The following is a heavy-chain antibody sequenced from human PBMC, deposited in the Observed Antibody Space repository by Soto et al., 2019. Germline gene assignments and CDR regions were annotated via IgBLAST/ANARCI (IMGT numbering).Heavy chain of an antibody. J-gene: IGHJ6*02. CDR2: ISVSGNNA. V-gene: IGHV3-23*01. Sequence: GGSLRLSCAASGFAFSTFAMTWVRQAPGKGLEWVAAISVSGNNAYYADSVKGRFTISRDSSKNTLYLQMNSLRGEDTAVYYCARGRFGMDVWGQGTTVTVSS. CDR3: ARGRFGMDV. CDR1: GFAFSTFA.